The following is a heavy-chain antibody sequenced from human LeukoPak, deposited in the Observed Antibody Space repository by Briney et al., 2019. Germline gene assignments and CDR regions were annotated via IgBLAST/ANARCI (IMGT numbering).Heavy chain of an antibody. V-gene: IGHV4-34*01. CDR3: ASWGYIDAFDI. Sequence: ASETPSLTCAVYGGSFSGYYWSWIRQPPGKGLEWIGEINHSGSTNYNPSLKSRVTISVDTSKNQFSLKLSSVTAADTAVYYCASWGYIDAFDIWGQGTMVTVSS. J-gene: IGHJ3*02. CDR1: GGSFSGYY. D-gene: IGHD5-24*01. CDR2: INHSGST.